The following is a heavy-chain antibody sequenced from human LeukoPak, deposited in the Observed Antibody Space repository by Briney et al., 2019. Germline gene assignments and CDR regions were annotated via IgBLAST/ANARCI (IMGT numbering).Heavy chain of an antibody. CDR1: GFTVSSNY. CDR2: IYSGGST. Sequence: GGSLRLSCAASGFTVSSNYMSWVRQAPGKGLEWVSVIYSGGSTYYADSVKGRFTISRDNSKNTQYLQMNSLRVEDTAVYYCARDFCSAGSCYPGNWGQGTLVTVSS. V-gene: IGHV3-66*01. D-gene: IGHD2-15*01. CDR3: ARDFCSAGSCYPGN. J-gene: IGHJ4*02.